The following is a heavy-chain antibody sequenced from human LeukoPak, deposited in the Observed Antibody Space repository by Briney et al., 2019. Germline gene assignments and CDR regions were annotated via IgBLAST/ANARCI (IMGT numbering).Heavy chain of an antibody. Sequence: SGGSLRLSCAASGFTFSSYAMSWVRQAPGKGLEWVSAISGSGGSTYYADSVKGRFTISRDNSKNTLYLQMNSLRAEDTAVYYCAKDSLGGSWYYFDYWGQGTLVTVSS. D-gene: IGHD6-13*01. V-gene: IGHV3-23*01. CDR1: GFTFSSYA. CDR2: ISGSGGST. CDR3: AKDSLGGSWYYFDY. J-gene: IGHJ4*02.